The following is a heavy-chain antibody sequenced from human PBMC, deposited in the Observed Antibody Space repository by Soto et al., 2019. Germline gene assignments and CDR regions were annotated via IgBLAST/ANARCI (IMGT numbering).Heavy chain of an antibody. D-gene: IGHD3-22*01. V-gene: IGHV3-33*01. J-gene: IGHJ6*02. CDR1: GFTFSSFG. CDR2: IWYDGSNK. CDR3: TRVPDSSGYYYHYYGMDV. Sequence: PGGSLRLSCAASGFTFSSFGMHWVRQAPGKGLEWVAVIWYDGSNKYYADSVKGRFTISRDDSKSIAYLQMNSLKTEDTAVYYCTRVPDSSGYYYHYYGMDVWGQGTTVTVSS.